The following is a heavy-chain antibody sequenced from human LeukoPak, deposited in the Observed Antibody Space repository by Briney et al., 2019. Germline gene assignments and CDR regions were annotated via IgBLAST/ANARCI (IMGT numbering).Heavy chain of an antibody. V-gene: IGHV1-3*01. D-gene: IGHD3-9*01. CDR3: ARDTARYFDWLYFDY. Sequence: KFQGRVTITRDTSASTAYMELSGLRSEDTAVYYCARDTARYFDWLYFDYWGQGTLVTVSS. J-gene: IGHJ4*02.